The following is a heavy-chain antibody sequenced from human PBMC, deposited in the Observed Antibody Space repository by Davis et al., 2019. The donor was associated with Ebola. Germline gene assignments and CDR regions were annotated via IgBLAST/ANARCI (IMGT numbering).Heavy chain of an antibody. CDR3: ARSSYQPDW. J-gene: IGHJ4*02. Sequence: PGGSLRLSCAASGFTFSSYWMHWVRHTPGKGLVWVSRINTDGSFTAYADSVKGRFTISRDNARNTVSLQMNSLRAEDTALYYCARSSYQPDWWGQGTLVTVSS. CDR1: GFTFSSYW. D-gene: IGHD2-2*01. CDR2: INTDGSFT. V-gene: IGHV3-74*01.